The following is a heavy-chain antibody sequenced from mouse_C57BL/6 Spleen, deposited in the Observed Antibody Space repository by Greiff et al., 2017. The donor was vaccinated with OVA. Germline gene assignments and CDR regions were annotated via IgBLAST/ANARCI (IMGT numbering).Heavy chain of an antibody. CDR3: ARGGDMDY. Sequence: QVQLQQSGPELVKPGASVKISCKASGYAFSSSWMNWVKQRPGKGLEWIGRIYPGDGDTNYNGKFKGKATLTADKSSSTAYMQLSSLTSEDSAVYFCARGGDMDYWGQGTTLTVSS. J-gene: IGHJ2*01. CDR2: IYPGDGDT. V-gene: IGHV1-82*01. D-gene: IGHD3-3*01. CDR1: GYAFSSSW.